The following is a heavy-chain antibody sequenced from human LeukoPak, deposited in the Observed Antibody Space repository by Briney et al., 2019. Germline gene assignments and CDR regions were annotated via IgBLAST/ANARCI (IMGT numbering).Heavy chain of an antibody. D-gene: IGHD5-18*01. Sequence: ASVKVSCKASVYNFTVYSMHCVRQAPGQGLEWMGWINPNSGGTNYAQKFQGRVTMTRDTSISTAYMELSRLRSDDTAVYYCARDAQIQLWLKDAFDIWGQGTMVTVSS. CDR2: INPNSGGT. CDR3: ARDAQIQLWLKDAFDI. CDR1: VYNFTVYS. V-gene: IGHV1-2*02. J-gene: IGHJ3*02.